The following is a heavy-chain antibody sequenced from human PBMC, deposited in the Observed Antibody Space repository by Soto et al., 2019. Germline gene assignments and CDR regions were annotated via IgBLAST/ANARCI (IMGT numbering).Heavy chain of an antibody. Sequence: QVQLQQWGAGLLKPSETLSLTCAVYGGSFSGYQWSWIRQTPGKGLEWSGEINDSGNINYNPSLRGRVTMLVDTAKKQISLKLSSVTAADTAVYFCARGLILWFGELSRRGGYYYYMDVWGKGTTVTVSS. J-gene: IGHJ6*03. D-gene: IGHD3-10*01. CDR2: INDSGNI. V-gene: IGHV4-34*01. CDR3: ARGLILWFGELSRRGGYYYYMDV. CDR1: GGSFSGYQ.